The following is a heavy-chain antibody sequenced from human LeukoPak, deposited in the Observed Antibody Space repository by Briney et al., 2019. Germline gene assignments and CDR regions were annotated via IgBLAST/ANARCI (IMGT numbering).Heavy chain of an antibody. J-gene: IGHJ4*02. CDR2: ISAYIGNT. CDR1: GYTFTNYV. CDR3: ARDLGDTYGSVGDFDY. D-gene: IGHD3-10*01. Sequence: ASVKVSCKASGYTFTNYVITWVRQAPGQGLEWMGWISAYIGNTNYAQKLQGGVIMTTDTSTSTAYMELRSLRSDDTAVYYCARDLGDTYGSVGDFDYWGQGTLVTVSS. V-gene: IGHV1-18*01.